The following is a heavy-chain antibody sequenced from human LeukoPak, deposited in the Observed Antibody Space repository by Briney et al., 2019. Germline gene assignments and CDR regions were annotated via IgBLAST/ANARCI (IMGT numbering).Heavy chain of an antibody. J-gene: IGHJ3*02. CDR1: GGSISSGDYY. D-gene: IGHD3-3*01. CDR2: IYYSGST. Sequence: SQTLSLTCTVSGGSISSGDYYWSWIRQPPGKGLEWIGYIYYSGSTYYNPSLKSRVTISVDTSKNQFSLKLSSVTAAGTAVYYCARDSHRITIFGVVIGAFDIWGQGTMVTVSS. CDR3: ARDSHRITIFGVVIGAFDI. V-gene: IGHV4-30-4*08.